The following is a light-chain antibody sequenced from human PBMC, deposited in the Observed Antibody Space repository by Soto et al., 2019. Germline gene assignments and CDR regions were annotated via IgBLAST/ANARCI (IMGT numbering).Light chain of an antibody. CDR3: QQYNGYST. Sequence: DIQMTQSPSTLSASVGDRVTITCRASQSISDSLAWYQQKPGKAPKLLIYEASSLKSGVPSRFSGSRPGTEYTLTISSLQPDDFAPYYCQQYNGYSTFGQGTKVEIK. CDR2: EAS. CDR1: QSISDS. V-gene: IGKV1-5*03. J-gene: IGKJ1*01.